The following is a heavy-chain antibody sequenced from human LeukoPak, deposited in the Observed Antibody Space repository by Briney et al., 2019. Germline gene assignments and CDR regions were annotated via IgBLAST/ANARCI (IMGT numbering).Heavy chain of an antibody. Sequence: GGSLRLSCAASGFTFSGSYMTWIRQAPGKGLEWLSYISGTSSDTKYADSVKGRFTISRDNAKNSLYLQMNSLRVEDTAVYYCARSSSSSWLTFDHWGQGTLVTVSS. D-gene: IGHD6-13*01. CDR3: ARSSSSSWLTFDH. J-gene: IGHJ4*02. CDR1: GFTFSGSY. CDR2: ISGTSSDT. V-gene: IGHV3-11*06.